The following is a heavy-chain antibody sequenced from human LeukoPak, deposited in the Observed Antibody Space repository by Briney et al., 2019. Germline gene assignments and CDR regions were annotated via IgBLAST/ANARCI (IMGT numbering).Heavy chain of an antibody. CDR2: INPDSGAT. V-gene: IGHV1-2*02. D-gene: IGHD3-10*01. CDR3: ASDLYGSGTYIPFDY. Sequence: ASVKVSCKASGYTFTGYYIHWVRQAPGQGLEWMGWINPDSGATNYVQKFQGRVTITRDTSISTAYMELRSLRSDDTAVYYCASDLYGSGTYIPFDYWGQGSLVTVSS. CDR1: GYTFTGYY. J-gene: IGHJ4*02.